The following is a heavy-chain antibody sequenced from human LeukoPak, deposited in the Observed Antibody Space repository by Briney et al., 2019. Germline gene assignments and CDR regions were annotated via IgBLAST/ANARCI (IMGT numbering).Heavy chain of an antibody. CDR1: GGTFSSYA. V-gene: IGHV1-69*05. D-gene: IGHD5-24*01. CDR3: ARVGWLQLGSWFDP. J-gene: IGHJ5*02. Sequence: ASVKVSCKASGGTFSSYAISWVRQAPGQGLEWMGGIIPIFGTANYAQKFQGRVTITTDESTSTAYMELSSLRSEDTAVYYCARVGWLQLGSWFDPWGQGTLVAVSS. CDR2: IIPIFGTA.